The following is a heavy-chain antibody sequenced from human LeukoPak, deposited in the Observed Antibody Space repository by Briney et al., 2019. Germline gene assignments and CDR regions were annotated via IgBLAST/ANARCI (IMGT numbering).Heavy chain of an antibody. D-gene: IGHD6-19*01. CDR1: GFDVSSHF. Sequence: PGGSLRLSCAASGFDVSSHFMSWVRQAPRMGLEWVSDIYSDGSTYYADSVKGRFTISRDNSKNTLYLQMNSLRAEDTAVYYCARSSVGWHDYWGQGTLVTVSS. J-gene: IGHJ4*02. CDR2: IYSDGST. V-gene: IGHV3-53*01. CDR3: ARSSVGWHDY.